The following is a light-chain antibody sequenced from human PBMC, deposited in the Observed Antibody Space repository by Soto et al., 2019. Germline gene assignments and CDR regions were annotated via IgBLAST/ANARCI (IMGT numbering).Light chain of an antibody. CDR2: EVS. Sequence: QSALTQPRSVSGSPGQSFTISCTGTSSDLCGYDYVSWYQQHPGKVPKLMIFEVSNRPSGVSYRFSGSKSGNTASLTISGLQAEDEADYYCSSYTGSSTLYVFGTGTKVTV. J-gene: IGLJ1*01. CDR3: SSYTGSSTLYV. CDR1: SSDLCGYDY. V-gene: IGLV2-14*01.